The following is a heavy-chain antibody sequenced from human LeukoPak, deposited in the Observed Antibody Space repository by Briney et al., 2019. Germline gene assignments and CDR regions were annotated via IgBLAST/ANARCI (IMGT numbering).Heavy chain of an antibody. D-gene: IGHD3-3*01. CDR3: ARHSVVGAFFGVVITGMDV. CDR2: ISAYNGNT. CDR1: GYTFTSYG. Sequence: EVSVKVSCKASGYTFTSYGISWVRQAPGQGLEWMGWISAYNGNTNYAQKLQGRVTMTTDTSTSTAYMELRSLRSDDTAVYYCARHSVVGAFFGVVITGMDVWGQGTTVTVS. J-gene: IGHJ6*02. V-gene: IGHV1-18*01.